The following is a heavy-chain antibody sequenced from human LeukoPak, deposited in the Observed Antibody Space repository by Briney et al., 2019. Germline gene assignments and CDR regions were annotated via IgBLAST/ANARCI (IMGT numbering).Heavy chain of an antibody. V-gene: IGHV4-61*02. Sequence: PSQTLSLTCTVSGGSISSGSYYWSWIRQPAGKGLEWIGRIYTSGSTNYNSSLKSRVTISVDTSKNQFSLKLSSVTAADTAVYYCARVDTAMVTDYWGQGTLVTVSS. J-gene: IGHJ4*02. CDR2: IYTSGST. CDR1: GGSISSGSYY. D-gene: IGHD5-18*01. CDR3: ARVDTAMVTDY.